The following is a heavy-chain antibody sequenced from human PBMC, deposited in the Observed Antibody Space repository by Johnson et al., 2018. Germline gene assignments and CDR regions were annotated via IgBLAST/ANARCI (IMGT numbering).Heavy chain of an antibody. Sequence: QVQLVQSGGGVVQPGRSLRLSCAASGFTFSSYAMHWVRQAPGTGLVWVAVISSAGSHKYFADSVKGRFTISRDNSKNYLYLQMNSLRAEDTALYYCAKGYCSGGTWYHDYFYMDVWGKGTTVTVSS. V-gene: IGHV3-30*18. D-gene: IGHD2-15*01. CDR3: AKGYCSGGTWYHDYFYMDV. J-gene: IGHJ6*03. CDR2: ISSAGSHK. CDR1: GFTFSSYA.